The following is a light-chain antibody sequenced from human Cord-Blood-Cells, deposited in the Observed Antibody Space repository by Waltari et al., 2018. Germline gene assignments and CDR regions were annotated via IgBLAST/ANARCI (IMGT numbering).Light chain of an antibody. J-gene: IGKJ4*01. CDR2: EVS. Sequence: VVTKTTLSLSVTPGQRAGSPCTSIQTLLHTDGKTYLCRYLEKPGQRPQLLIYEVSNRFCGGPDRFSGSGSGTDFTLKISRVEAEYVGVYYCMQSIQLPLTCGGGTKVEIK. CDR1: QTLLHTDGKTY. CDR3: MQSIQLPLT. V-gene: IGKV2D-29*01.